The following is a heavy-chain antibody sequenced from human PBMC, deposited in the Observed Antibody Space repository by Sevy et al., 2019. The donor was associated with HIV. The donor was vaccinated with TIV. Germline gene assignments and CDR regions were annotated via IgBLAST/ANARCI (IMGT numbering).Heavy chain of an antibody. J-gene: IGHJ1*01. D-gene: IGHD3-16*01. CDR3: ATGGSLFQH. CDR2: VKSKTEGGTT. V-gene: IGHV3-15*01. Sequence: GGSLRLSCAASGFNFSNVWMSWIRQAPGKGLEGVGHVKSKTEGGTTDYAEPVRGRFAISRDDSKNTLYLEMTSLKTEDTAVYYCATGGSLFQHWGQGTLVTVSS. CDR1: GFNFSNVW.